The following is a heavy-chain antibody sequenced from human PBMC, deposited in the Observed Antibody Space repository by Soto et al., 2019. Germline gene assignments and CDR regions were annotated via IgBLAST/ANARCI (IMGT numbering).Heavy chain of an antibody. CDR2: IDPSGGST. V-gene: IGHV1-46*01. Sequence: ASVKVSCKASGYTFTSYYMHWVRQAPGQGLEWMGIIDPSGGSTSYAQKFQGRVTMTRDTSTSTVDMELSSLRSEDTAVYYCARGYSGYAVAAAGSSDFDYWGQGTLVTVSS. J-gene: IGHJ4*02. CDR1: GYTFTSYY. D-gene: IGHD5-12*01. CDR3: ARGYSGYAVAAAGSSDFDY.